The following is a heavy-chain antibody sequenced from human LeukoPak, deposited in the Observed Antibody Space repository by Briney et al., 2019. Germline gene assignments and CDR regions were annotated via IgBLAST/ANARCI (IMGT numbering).Heavy chain of an antibody. D-gene: IGHD2-2*01. CDR3: ARSPHRYCSSTSCYAGGSEDDY. V-gene: IGHV1-2*02. CDR1: GYTFTGYY. J-gene: IGHJ4*02. CDR2: INPNSGGT. Sequence: ASVKVSCKASGYTFTGYYMHWVRQAPGQGLEWMGWINPNSGGTNYAQKLQGRVTMTTDTSTSTAYMELRSLRSDDTAVYYCARSPHRYCSSTSCYAGGSEDDYWGQGTLVTVSS.